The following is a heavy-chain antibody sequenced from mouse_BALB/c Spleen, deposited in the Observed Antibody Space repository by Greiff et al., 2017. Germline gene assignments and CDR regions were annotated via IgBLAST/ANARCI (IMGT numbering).Heavy chain of an antibody. CDR3: ARDYYYGSTLYAMDY. J-gene: IGHJ4*01. D-gene: IGHD1-1*01. CDR1: GYSITSGYY. CDR2: ISYDGSN. V-gene: IGHV3-6*02. Sequence: ESGPGLVEPSQSLSLTCSVTGYSITSGYYWNWIRQFPGNKLEWMGYISYDGSNNYNPSLKNRISITRDTSKNQFFLKLNSVTTEDTATYYCARDYYYGSTLYAMDYWGQGTSVTVSS.